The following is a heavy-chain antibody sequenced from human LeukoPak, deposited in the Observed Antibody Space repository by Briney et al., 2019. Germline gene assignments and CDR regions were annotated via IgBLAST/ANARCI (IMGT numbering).Heavy chain of an antibody. CDR1: GYSISGGYY. CDR2: IYHSGST. V-gene: IGHV4-38-2*02. Sequence: NPSETLSLTCTVSGYSISGGYYWGWIRQPPGKGLEWIGSIYHSGSTYYNPSLKSRVTISVDTSKNQFSLKLSSVTAADTAVYYCARVGGYCSSTSCYWDPENAFDIWGQGTMVTVSS. CDR3: ARVGGYCSSTSCYWDPENAFDI. J-gene: IGHJ3*02. D-gene: IGHD2-2*01.